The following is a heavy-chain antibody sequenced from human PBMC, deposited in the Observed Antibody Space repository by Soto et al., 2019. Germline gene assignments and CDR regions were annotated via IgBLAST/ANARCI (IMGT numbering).Heavy chain of an antibody. CDR2: ISSRSEHI. CDR3: ARFETISPGDFEP. J-gene: IGHJ5*02. V-gene: IGHV3-21*01. D-gene: IGHD3-3*01. CDR1: GFTFSSYS. Sequence: PGGSLRLSCAASGFTFSSYSMNWIRQAPGKGLEWVSSISSRSEHILDADLVKGRFTISRDNAKNSLFLQMNSPRAEDTAVYYCARFETISPGDFEPCGQGTLVTVSS.